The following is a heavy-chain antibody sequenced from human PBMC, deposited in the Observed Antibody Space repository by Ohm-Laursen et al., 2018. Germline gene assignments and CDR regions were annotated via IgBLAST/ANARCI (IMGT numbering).Heavy chain of an antibody. J-gene: IGHJ5*01. V-gene: IGHV3-23*01. CDR3: AKGRSGGTGHGNWFES. CDR2: ATGSGRST. CDR1: GFTFSGYA. Sequence: SLRLSCAASGFTFSGYAMSWVRQGPEKGLEWVSVATGSGRSTYYTDSVKGRFSISRDNSKNTLYLQMNSLGVADTAVYYCAKGRSGGTGHGNWFESWGQGALVIVSS. D-gene: IGHD3-10*01.